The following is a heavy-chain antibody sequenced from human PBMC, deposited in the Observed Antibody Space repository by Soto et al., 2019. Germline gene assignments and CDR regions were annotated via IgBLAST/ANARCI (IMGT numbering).Heavy chain of an antibody. CDR3: AREAGGDRFDY. CDR2: PSYDGSNK. V-gene: IGHV3-30-3*01. J-gene: IGHJ4*02. D-gene: IGHD3-16*01. Sequence: QVQPVESGGGVVQPGRSLRLSCAASGFTFSSYAMHWVRQAPGKGLEWVAGPSYDGSNKYYADSMKGRFTISRDNSKNTLSLQMNSLRAEDTAVYYCAREAGGDRFDYWGQGTLVTVSS. CDR1: GFTFSSYA.